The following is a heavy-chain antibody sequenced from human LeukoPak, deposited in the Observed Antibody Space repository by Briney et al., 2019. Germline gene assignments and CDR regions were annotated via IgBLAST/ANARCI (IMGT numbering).Heavy chain of an antibody. V-gene: IGHV3-23*01. CDR3: AKSGCSSTSCYGLFPGWFDP. Sequence: GGSLRLSCAASGFTFTNYAMSWVRQAPGKGLEWVSGISGGGGSTYYADSVKGRFTISKDNSKNTLYLQMNSLSAEDTAVYYCAKSGCSSTSCYGLFPGWFDPWGQGTLVTVSS. D-gene: IGHD2-2*01. CDR1: GFTFTNYA. J-gene: IGHJ5*02. CDR2: ISGGGGST.